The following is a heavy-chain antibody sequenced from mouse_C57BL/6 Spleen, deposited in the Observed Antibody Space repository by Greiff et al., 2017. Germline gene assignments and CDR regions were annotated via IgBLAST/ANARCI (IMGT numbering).Heavy chain of an antibody. Sequence: QVQLKESGAELVKPGASVKISCKASGYAFSSYWMNWVKQRPGKGLEWIGQINPGDGGTNYNGKFKGKATLTADKSSSTAYMHVSSLTSEEAAVYCCSRYCTTVVDYWGQGTTLTVSS. CDR3: SRYCTTVVDY. J-gene: IGHJ2*01. V-gene: IGHV1-80*01. D-gene: IGHD1-1*01. CDR2: INPGDGGT. CDR1: GYAFSSYW.